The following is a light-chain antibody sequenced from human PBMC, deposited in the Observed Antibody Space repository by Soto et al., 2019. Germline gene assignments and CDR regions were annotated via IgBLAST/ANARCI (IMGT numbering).Light chain of an antibody. CDR1: SNDVGGSNS. CDR2: DVT. CDR3: SSHAGSNNLMV. V-gene: IGLV2-8*01. J-gene: IGLJ2*01. Sequence: QSALTQPPSASGSPGQSVTISCTGTSNDVGGSNSVSWYQQHPGKAPKLMIYDVTQRPSGVPDRFSGSKSDNTASLTVSGLQDEDEADYHCSSHAGSNNLMVFGGGTKLTVL.